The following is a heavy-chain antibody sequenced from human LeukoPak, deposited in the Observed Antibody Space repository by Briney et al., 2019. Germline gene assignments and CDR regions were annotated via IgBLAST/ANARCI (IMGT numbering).Heavy chain of an antibody. V-gene: IGHV3-23*01. Sequence: PGGSLRRYCAASGFTFSSYAMSWVRQAPGKGLEWVSAISGSSGSTYYADSVKGRFTISRDNSKNTLYLQMNSLRAEDTAVYYCAKDFLSYYYYYGMDVWGQGTTVTVSS. J-gene: IGHJ6*02. CDR3: AKDFLSYYYYYGMDV. CDR1: GFTFSSYA. CDR2: ISGSSGST.